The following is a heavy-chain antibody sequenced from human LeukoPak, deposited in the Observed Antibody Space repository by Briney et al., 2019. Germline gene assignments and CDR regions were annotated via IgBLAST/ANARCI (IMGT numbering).Heavy chain of an antibody. CDR3: ANVLTSSGWYFGDHELDY. J-gene: IGHJ4*02. CDR1: GFSFSSYA. D-gene: IGHD6-19*01. V-gene: IGHV3-23*01. CDR2: ISGSGNRA. Sequence: RSGVSLRLSCAASGFSFSSYAMSWVRQAPGKGLEWVSAISGSGNRAYYADSVRGRFTISRDNSKNTLYLQMNSLRAEDTAVYYCANVLTSSGWYFGDHELDYWGQGTLVTVSS.